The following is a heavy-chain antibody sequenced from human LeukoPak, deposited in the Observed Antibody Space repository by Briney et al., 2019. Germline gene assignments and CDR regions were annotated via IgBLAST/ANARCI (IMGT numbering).Heavy chain of an antibody. D-gene: IGHD3-9*01. CDR1: GGSISSGGYS. J-gene: IGHJ1*01. CDR2: IYHSGST. CDR3: ARGSLRYFDWLRGAEYFQH. Sequence: SQTLSLTCAVSGGSISSGGYSWSWIRQPPGKGLEWIGYIYHSGSTYYNPSLKSRVTISVDTSKNQFSLKLSSVTAADTAVYYCARGSLRYFDWLRGAEYFQHWGQGTLVTVSS. V-gene: IGHV4-30-2*01.